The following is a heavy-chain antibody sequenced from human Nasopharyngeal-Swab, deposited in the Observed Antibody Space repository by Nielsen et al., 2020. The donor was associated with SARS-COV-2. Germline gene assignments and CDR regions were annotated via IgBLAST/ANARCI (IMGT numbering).Heavy chain of an antibody. Sequence: GESLKISCTGSGSSFTSYWISWVRQMPGKGLEWMGRIDPSDSYTNYSPSFQGHVTISADKSISTAYLQWSSLKASDTAMYYCAASRGPGSYYYGSGDQSMDVWGQGTTVTVSS. J-gene: IGHJ6*02. CDR1: GSSFTSYW. V-gene: IGHV5-10-1*01. CDR2: IDPSDSYT. CDR3: AASRGPGSYYYGSGDQSMDV. D-gene: IGHD3-10*01.